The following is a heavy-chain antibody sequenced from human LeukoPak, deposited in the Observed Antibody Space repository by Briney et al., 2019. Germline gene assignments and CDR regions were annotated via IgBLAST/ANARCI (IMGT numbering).Heavy chain of an antibody. V-gene: IGHV1-69*01. J-gene: IGHJ3*02. D-gene: IGHD3-3*01. CDR2: IIPIFGSA. Sequence: SVKVSCKASGGTFSSYAISWVRQAPGQALEWMGGIIPIFGSANYAQKFKGGVTITADEYTSTAYIELSSLRSEETAVYYCAREKPVATICGVPDMWGQGTMVTVSS. CDR1: GGTFSSYA. CDR3: AREKPVATICGVPDM.